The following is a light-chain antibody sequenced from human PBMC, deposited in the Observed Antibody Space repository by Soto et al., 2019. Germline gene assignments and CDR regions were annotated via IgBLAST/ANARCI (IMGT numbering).Light chain of an antibody. CDR2: AAS. CDR3: QQRSNWPPSIT. Sequence: DIQMTQSPSSLSASVGDRVTITCRAGQSISSYLNWYQQKPGKAPKLLIYAASSLQSGVPSRFSGSGSGTDFTLTISSLEPEDFAVYYCQQRSNWPPSITFGQGTRLEIK. J-gene: IGKJ5*01. V-gene: IGKV1-39*01. CDR1: QSISSY.